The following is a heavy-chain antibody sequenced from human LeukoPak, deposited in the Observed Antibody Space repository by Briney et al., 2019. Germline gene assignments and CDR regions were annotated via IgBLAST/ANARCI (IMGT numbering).Heavy chain of an antibody. CDR1: GGSISSYY. V-gene: IGHV4-59*01. D-gene: IGHD4-17*01. J-gene: IGHJ5*02. CDR2: IYYSGST. CDR3: AREGGWTTVTDTNWFDP. Sequence: SETLSLTCTVSGGSISSYYWSWIRQPPGKGLEWIWYIYYSGSTNYNPSLKSRVTISVDTSKNQFSLKLSSVIAADTAVYYCAREGGWTTVTDTNWFDPWGQGTLVTVSS.